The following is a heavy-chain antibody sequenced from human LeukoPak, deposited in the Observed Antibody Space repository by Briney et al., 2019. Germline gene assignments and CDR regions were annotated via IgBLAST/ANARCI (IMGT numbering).Heavy chain of an antibody. D-gene: IGHD2-8*01. V-gene: IGHV1-2*02. Sequence: ASVKVSCKASGYTFTGYYMHWVRQAPGQGLEWMGWINPNSGGTNYAQKFQGGVTMTRDTSISTAYMELSRLRSDDTAVYYCARANVLVRSNTDYWGQGTLVTVSS. CDR3: ARANVLVRSNTDY. J-gene: IGHJ4*02. CDR1: GYTFTGYY. CDR2: INPNSGGT.